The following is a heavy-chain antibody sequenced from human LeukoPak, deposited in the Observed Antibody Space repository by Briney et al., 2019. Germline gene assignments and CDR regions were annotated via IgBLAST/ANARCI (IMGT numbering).Heavy chain of an antibody. CDR3: ARAHGYYYYMDV. Sequence: VASVKVSCKASGYRFSRYVISWVRQAPGQGLEWMGWISVFNSDTKYPQKLKGRVSETADTSTDTAYLELRSLKSDDTGVYYCARAHGYYYYMDVWGKGTTVTVSS. CDR2: ISVFNSDT. CDR1: GYRFSRYV. V-gene: IGHV1-18*01. J-gene: IGHJ6*03.